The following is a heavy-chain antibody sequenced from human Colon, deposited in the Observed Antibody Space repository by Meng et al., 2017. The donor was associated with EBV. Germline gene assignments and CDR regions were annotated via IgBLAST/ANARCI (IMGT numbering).Heavy chain of an antibody. V-gene: IGHV4-4*02. J-gene: IGHJ2*01. D-gene: IGHD1-1*01. CDR1: GGAISSSNW. CDR2: IFHSGLT. CDR3: MRDLLVLEKNEV. Sequence: QGSGQCLGKPSGTLSLTCAGSGGAISSSNWWGWVRQSPEKGLEWIGEIFHSGLTNYNPSLQSRVTISVDKSKNQFSLEVTSVTAADTAIYYCMRDLLVLEKNEVWGRGTLVTVSS.